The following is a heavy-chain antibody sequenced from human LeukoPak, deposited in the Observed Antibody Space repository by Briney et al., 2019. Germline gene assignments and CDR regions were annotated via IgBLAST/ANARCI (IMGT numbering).Heavy chain of an antibody. CDR3: AKDSRFGELSGFNYYYYGMDV. J-gene: IGHJ6*02. CDR2: ISVSGGST. Sequence: PGRSLRLSCAPSGFTFSSYAMSWVRRAPGKGLEWVSAISVSGGSTYYADSVKGRFTISRDNSKNTLYLQMNSLRAEDTAVYYCAKDSRFGELSGFNYYYYGMDVWGQGTTVTVSS. D-gene: IGHD3-10*01. CDR1: GFTFSSYA. V-gene: IGHV3-23*01.